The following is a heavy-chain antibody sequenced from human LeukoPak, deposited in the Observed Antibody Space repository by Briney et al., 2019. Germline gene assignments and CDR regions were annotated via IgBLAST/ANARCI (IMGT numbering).Heavy chain of an antibody. CDR3: ARKAQDIVVVPAAHPGWFDP. CDR1: GFTFSSYA. D-gene: IGHD2-2*01. V-gene: IGHV3-30*01. CDR2: ISYDGSNK. Sequence: GGSLRLSCAASGFTFSSYAMHWVRQAPGKGLEWVAVISYDGSNKYYADSVKGRFTISRDNSKNTLYLQMNSLRAEDTAVYYCARKAQDIVVVPAAHPGWFDPWGQGTLVTVSS. J-gene: IGHJ5*02.